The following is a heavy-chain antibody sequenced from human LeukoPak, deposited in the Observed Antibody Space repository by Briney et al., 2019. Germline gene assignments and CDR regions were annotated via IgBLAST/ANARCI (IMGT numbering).Heavy chain of an antibody. CDR3: ARLAYCGGDCYYYFDY. CDR1: GGSFSGYY. CDR2: INHSGST. D-gene: IGHD2-21*02. Sequence: SETLSLTCAVYGGSFSGYYWSWIRQPPGKGLEWIGGINHSGSTNYNPSLKSRVTISVDTSKNQFSLKLSSVTAADTAVYYCARLAYCGGDCYYYFDYWGQGTLVTVSS. J-gene: IGHJ4*02. V-gene: IGHV4-34*01.